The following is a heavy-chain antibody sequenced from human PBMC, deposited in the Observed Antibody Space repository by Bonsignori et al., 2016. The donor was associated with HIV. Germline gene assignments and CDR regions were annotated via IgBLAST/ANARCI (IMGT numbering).Heavy chain of an antibody. CDR3: ARGAPIFAVIKTFDI. CDR2: INPNTGGT. J-gene: IGHJ3*02. V-gene: IGHV1-2*02. D-gene: IGHD3-3*01. Sequence: WVRQAPGQGPEWMGWINPNTGGTSNPQKFQGRVTMTRDTSISTAYMELSSLTSDDTAVYYCARGAPIFAVIKTFDIWGPRDNGHRLL.